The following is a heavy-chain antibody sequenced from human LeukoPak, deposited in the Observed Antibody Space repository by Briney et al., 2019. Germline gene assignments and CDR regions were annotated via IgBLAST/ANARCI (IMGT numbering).Heavy chain of an antibody. CDR3: ARDQPGIAVAGH. Sequence: ASVKVSCKASGYTFTSYAFSWVRQAPGQGLEWMGWISAYNGNTNYAQKFQGRVTMTTDTSTSTAYMELRSLRSDDTAVYYCARDQPGIAVAGHWGQGTLVTVSS. CDR1: GYTFTSYA. V-gene: IGHV1-18*01. CDR2: ISAYNGNT. J-gene: IGHJ4*02. D-gene: IGHD6-19*01.